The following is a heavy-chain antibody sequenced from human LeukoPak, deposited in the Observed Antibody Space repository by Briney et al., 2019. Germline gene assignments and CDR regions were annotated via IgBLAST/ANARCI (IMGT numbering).Heavy chain of an antibody. J-gene: IGHJ4*02. CDR2: IYKSGTT. V-gene: IGHV4-4*07. CDR1: PGYINNYY. CDR3: ARVFGGNSLDS. Sequence: PSETLSLSCSVSPGYINNYYWSWIRQPAGKGLEWIGRIYKSGTTYYSPSLKSRVTMSIDTSKSQFPLKLSSVTAADTAIYYCARVFGGNSLDSWGQGTLVAVSS. D-gene: IGHD4-23*01.